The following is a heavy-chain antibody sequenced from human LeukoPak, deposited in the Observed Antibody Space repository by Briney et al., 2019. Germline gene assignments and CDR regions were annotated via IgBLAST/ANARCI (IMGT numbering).Heavy chain of an antibody. CDR3: ARGSVPIVLMVYDH. D-gene: IGHD2-8*01. CDR1: GGSISSSSYY. CDR2: IHYSGST. V-gene: IGHV4-39*07. Sequence: RPSETLSLTCTVSGGSISSSSYYWGWIRQPPGKGLEWIGSIHYSGSTNYNPSLKSRVTISVDTSKNQFSLKLSSVTAADTAVYYCARGSVPIVLMVYDHWGQGTLVTVSS. J-gene: IGHJ4*02.